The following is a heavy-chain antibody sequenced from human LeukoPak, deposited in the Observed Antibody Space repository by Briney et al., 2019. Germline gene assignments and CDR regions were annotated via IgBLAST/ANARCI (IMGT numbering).Heavy chain of an antibody. D-gene: IGHD3-10*01. J-gene: IGHJ5*02. CDR2: ISYSGST. CDR1: GGSVSRFH. V-gene: IGHV4-59*08. Sequence: PSETLSLTCTVSGGSVSRFHWGWIRQSPGKGLEWIGYISYSGSTHYNASLKSRVTISLDTSENQFSLELSSVTAADTAVYYCARHANYYGSGSYLNWFDLWRQGTRVTVSS. CDR3: ARHANYYGSGSYLNWFDL.